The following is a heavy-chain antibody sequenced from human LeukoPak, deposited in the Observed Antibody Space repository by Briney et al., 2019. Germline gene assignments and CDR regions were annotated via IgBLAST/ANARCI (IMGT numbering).Heavy chain of an antibody. CDR3: ARNDSSGYFDY. Sequence: SETLSLTCAVSDYSISSGNYWGWIRQPPGKGLEWIGSVYHSGSTHYRPSLKSRVTISVDTSKNQFSLKLSSVTAADTAVYYCARNDSSGYFDYWGQGTLVTASS. CDR2: VYHSGST. D-gene: IGHD3-22*01. V-gene: IGHV4-38-2*01. CDR1: DYSISSGNY. J-gene: IGHJ4*02.